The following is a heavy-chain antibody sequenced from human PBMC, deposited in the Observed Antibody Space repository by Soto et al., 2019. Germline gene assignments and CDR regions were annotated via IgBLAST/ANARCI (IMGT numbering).Heavy chain of an antibody. V-gene: IGHV4-31*03. CDR1: GGSISSGGYY. J-gene: IGHJ6*02. CDR3: ARAFPYYDFWSGYPPGMDV. CDR2: IYYSGST. Sequence: SETLSLTCTVSGGSISSGGYYWSWIRQHPGKGLEWIGYIYYSGSTYYNPSPKSRVTISVDTSKNQFSLKLSSVTAADTAVYYCARAFPYYDFWSGYPPGMDVWGQGTTVTVSS. D-gene: IGHD3-3*01.